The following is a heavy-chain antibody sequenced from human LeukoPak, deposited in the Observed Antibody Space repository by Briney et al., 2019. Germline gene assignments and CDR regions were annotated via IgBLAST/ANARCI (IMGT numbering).Heavy chain of an antibody. CDR1: GFTFSSYS. J-gene: IGHJ4*02. D-gene: IGHD1-26*01. V-gene: IGHV3-21*01. Sequence: GGSLRLSCAASGFTFSSYSMNWVRQAPGKGLEWVSSISSSSSYIYYADSVKGRFTISRDNAKNSLYLQMNSLRAEDTAVYYCARGLSYVDRLSDFDYWGQGTLVTVSS. CDR2: ISSSSSYI. CDR3: ARGLSYVDRLSDFDY.